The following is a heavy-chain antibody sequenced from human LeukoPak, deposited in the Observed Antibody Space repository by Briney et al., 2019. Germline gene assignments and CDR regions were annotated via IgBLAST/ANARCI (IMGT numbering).Heavy chain of an antibody. V-gene: IGHV1-69*06. J-gene: IGHJ5*02. D-gene: IGHD3-10*01. CDR2: VIPIFGTA. Sequence: AVTVSFKASGGTFTIYAISWVRQAPAQGLEWMGGVIPIFGTANYAQKFQGRVTITADKSTSTAYMDLNSLRSEDTAVYYCASQLLWLGELRWFDPWGQGTLVTVSS. CDR1: GGTFTIYA. CDR3: ASQLLWLGELRWFDP.